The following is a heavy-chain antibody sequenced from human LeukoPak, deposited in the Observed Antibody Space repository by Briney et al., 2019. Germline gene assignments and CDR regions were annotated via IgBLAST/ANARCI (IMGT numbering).Heavy chain of an antibody. Sequence: ALVKVSCKASGYTFTSYGISWVRQAPGQGLEWMGWISAYNGNTNYAQKLQGRVTMTTDTSTSTAYMELRSLRSDDTAVYYCARVFRHGQQLGPADYWGQGTLVTVSS. CDR3: ARVFRHGQQLGPADY. CDR1: GYTFTSYG. J-gene: IGHJ4*02. CDR2: ISAYNGNT. V-gene: IGHV1-18*01. D-gene: IGHD6-13*01.